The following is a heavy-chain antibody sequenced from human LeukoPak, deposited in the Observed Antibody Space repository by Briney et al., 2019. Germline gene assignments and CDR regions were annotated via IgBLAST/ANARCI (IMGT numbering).Heavy chain of an antibody. V-gene: IGHV4-61*02. J-gene: IGHJ6*03. CDR2: IYTSGST. D-gene: IGHD3-3*01. CDR3: ARDRDFWSGYHYCYYYTDV. Sequence: SQALSLTCTVSGGSISSGSYYWSWIRQPAGKGLEWIGRIYTSGSTNYNPSLKSRVTISVDTSKNQFSLKLSSVTAADTAVYCCARDRDFWSGYHYCYYYTDVWGKGTTVTVSS. CDR1: GGSISSGSYY.